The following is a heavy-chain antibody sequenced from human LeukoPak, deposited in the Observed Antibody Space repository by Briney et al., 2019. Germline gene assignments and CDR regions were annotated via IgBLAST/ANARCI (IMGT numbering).Heavy chain of an antibody. V-gene: IGHV1-69*06. Sequence: SVKVSCKASGGTFSSYAISWVRQAPGQGLEWMGGIIPIFGTANYAQKFQGRVAITADKSTSTAYMELSSLRSEDTAVYYCAKTPGGSSSWYLTQSGYYYYGMDVWGKGTTVTVSS. D-gene: IGHD6-13*01. CDR1: GGTFSSYA. CDR3: AKTPGGSSSWYLTQSGYYYYGMDV. J-gene: IGHJ6*04. CDR2: IIPIFGTA.